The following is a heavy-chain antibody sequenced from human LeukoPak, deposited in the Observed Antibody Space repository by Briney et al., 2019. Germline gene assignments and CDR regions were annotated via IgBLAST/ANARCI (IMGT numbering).Heavy chain of an antibody. V-gene: IGHV1-69*05. CDR3: ARVNDFWSGAGGGTSDYYYYMDV. J-gene: IGHJ6*03. D-gene: IGHD3-3*01. CDR2: IIPIFGTA. CDR1: GGTFSSYA. Sequence: GASVKVSCKASGGTFSSYAISWVRQAPGQGLEWMGGIIPIFGTAIYAQKFQGRVTITTDESTSTAYMELSSLRSEDTAVYYCARVNDFWSGAGGGTSDYYYYMDVWGKGTTVTVSS.